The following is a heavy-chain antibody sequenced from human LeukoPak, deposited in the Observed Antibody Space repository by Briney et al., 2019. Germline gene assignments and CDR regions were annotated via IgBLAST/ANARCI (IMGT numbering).Heavy chain of an antibody. D-gene: IGHD1-7*01. J-gene: IGHJ4*02. CDR1: GFTFDDYG. Sequence: GGSLRLSCAASGFTFDDYGMSWVRQGPGKGLEWVSGINWNGGMTAYADSVKGRFTISRDNAKNSLYLQMNSLRAEDTAVYYCASPNYLKGIDYWGQGTLVTVSS. V-gene: IGHV3-20*04. CDR2: INWNGGMT. CDR3: ASPNYLKGIDY.